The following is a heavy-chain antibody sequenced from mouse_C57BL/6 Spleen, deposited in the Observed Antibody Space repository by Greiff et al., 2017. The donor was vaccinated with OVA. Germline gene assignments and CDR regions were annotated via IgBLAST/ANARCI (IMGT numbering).Heavy chain of an antibody. CDR3: TREDDYDYYAMDY. CDR1: GFTFSSYA. Sequence: EVKLMESGEGLVKPGGSLKLSCAASGFTFSSYAMSWVRQTPEKRLEWVAYISSGGDYIYYADTVKGRFTISRDNARNTLYLQMSSLKSEDTAMYYCTREDDYDYYAMDYWGQGTSVTVSS. CDR2: ISSGGDYI. J-gene: IGHJ4*01. D-gene: IGHD2-4*01. V-gene: IGHV5-9-1*02.